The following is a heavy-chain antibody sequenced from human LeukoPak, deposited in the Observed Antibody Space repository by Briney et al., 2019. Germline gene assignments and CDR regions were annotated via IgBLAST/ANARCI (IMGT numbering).Heavy chain of an antibody. CDR3: ARETLGYCSGGSCRNPDY. J-gene: IGHJ4*02. Sequence: ASVTVSCKASGYTFTSYYMHWVRQAPGQGLEWMGIINPSGGSTSYAQKFQGRVTMTRDTSTSTVYMELRSLRSDDTAVYYCARETLGYCSGGSCRNPDYWGQGTLVTVSS. V-gene: IGHV1-46*01. CDR2: INPSGGST. D-gene: IGHD2-15*01. CDR1: GYTFTSYY.